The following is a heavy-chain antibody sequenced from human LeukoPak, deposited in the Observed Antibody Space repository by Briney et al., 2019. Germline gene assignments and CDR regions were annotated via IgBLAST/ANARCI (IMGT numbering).Heavy chain of an antibody. V-gene: IGHV1-58*02. CDR1: GFTFSSSA. J-gene: IGHJ4*02. D-gene: IGHD1-26*01. CDR3: ARDLGGPQGFDY. Sequence: SVKVSCKASGFTFSSSAMQWVRQARGQRLEWIGWIVGGSGNTNYAQKFQGRVTITRDMSTSTAYLELSSLRSDDTAVYYCARDLGGPQGFDYWGQGTLVTVSS. CDR2: IVGGSGNT.